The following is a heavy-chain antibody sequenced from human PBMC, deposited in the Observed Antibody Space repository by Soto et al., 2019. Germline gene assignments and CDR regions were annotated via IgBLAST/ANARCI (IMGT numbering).Heavy chain of an antibody. V-gene: IGHV1-18*04. Sequence: SVKFSWKAHGYPFTGYGISLVRQAPGQGLEWMGWISAYNGNTTYAQKLQGRVTMTTDTSTSTAYMELRSLRSDDTAVYYCARVRGVQLWLELFEPWGQGTLVTVSS. D-gene: IGHD5-18*01. J-gene: IGHJ5*02. CDR1: GYPFTGYG. CDR2: ISAYNGNT. CDR3: ARVRGVQLWLELFEP.